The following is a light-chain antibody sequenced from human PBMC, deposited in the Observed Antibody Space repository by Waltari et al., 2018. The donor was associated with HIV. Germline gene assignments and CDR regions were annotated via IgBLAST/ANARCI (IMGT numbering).Light chain of an antibody. J-gene: IGKJ3*01. V-gene: IGKV3-15*01. Sequence: EIVMTQSPATLSVSPGERATLSCRVSQSVSSNLAWYQQKPGQAPRLLIYGASTRATGIPARFSGSGSGTEFTLTISSLQSEDFAGYYCQQYNNWLREITFGPGTKVDIK. CDR1: QSVSSN. CDR2: GAS. CDR3: QQYNNWLREIT.